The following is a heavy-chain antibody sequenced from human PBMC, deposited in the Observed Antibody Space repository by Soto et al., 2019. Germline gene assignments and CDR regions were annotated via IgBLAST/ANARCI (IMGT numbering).Heavy chain of an antibody. CDR2: IKSKTDGGTT. CDR3: TTTVFVIVGATTVSY. CDR1: GFTFSNAW. V-gene: IGHV3-15*01. J-gene: IGHJ4*02. D-gene: IGHD1-26*01. Sequence: EVQLVESGGGLVKPGGSLRLSCAASGFTFSNAWMSWVRQAPGKGLEWVGRIKSKTDGGTTDYAAPVKGRFTISRDDSKNTLYLQMNSLKTEDTAVYYCTTTVFVIVGATTVSYWGQGTLVTVSS.